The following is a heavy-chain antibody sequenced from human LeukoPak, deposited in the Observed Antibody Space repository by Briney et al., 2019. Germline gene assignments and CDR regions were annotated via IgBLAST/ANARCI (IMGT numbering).Heavy chain of an antibody. CDR1: GFPFDDKA. J-gene: IGHJ4*02. CDR3: VKDIGSGSYRYGGYVDY. CDR2: ISRNSDST. V-gene: IGHV3-9*03. D-gene: IGHD1-26*01. Sequence: GRSLRLSCAASGFPFDDKAMHWVRQAPGKGLEWVAGISRNSDSTGYADSVKGRFTISRDNAKNSLYLQTNSLRAEDMALYYCVKDIGSGSYRYGGYVDYWGQGTLVTVSS.